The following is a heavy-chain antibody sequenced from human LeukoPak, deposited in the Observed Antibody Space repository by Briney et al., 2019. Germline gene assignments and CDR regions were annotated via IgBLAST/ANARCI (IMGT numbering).Heavy chain of an antibody. CDR2: INHSGST. Sequence: PSETLSLTCAVYGGSFSGYYWSWIRQPPGKGLEWIGEINHSGSTNYDPSLKSRVTISIDTSKNQFSLKLSSVTAADTAVYYCARESPRGYSGYAPDYWGQGTLVTVSS. D-gene: IGHD5-12*01. J-gene: IGHJ4*02. CDR1: GGSFSGYY. V-gene: IGHV4-34*01. CDR3: ARESPRGYSGYAPDY.